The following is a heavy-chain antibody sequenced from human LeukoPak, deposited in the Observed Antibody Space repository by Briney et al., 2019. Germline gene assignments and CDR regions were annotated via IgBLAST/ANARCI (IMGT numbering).Heavy chain of an antibody. D-gene: IGHD6-19*01. CDR2: ISGDGGST. CDR1: GFNFDDSA. V-gene: IGHV3-43*02. J-gene: IGHJ1*01. CDR3: AKDSGYSSGWYEYFQH. Sequence: GGSLRLSCAASGFNFDDSAMHWVRQAPGKGLEWVSLISGDGGSTYYADSVKGRFTTSRDNSENSLYLQMNSLTTGDIALYYCAKDSGYSSGWYEYFQHWGQGTLVTVSS.